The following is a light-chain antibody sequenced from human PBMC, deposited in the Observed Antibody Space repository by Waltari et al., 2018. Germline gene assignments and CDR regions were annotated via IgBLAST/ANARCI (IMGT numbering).Light chain of an antibody. J-gene: IGKJ2*01. CDR2: AAS. CDR1: QSINSY. V-gene: IGKV1-39*01. CDR3: QQSYSTPPYT. Sequence: DIQMTQPPSSLSASVGDRVTITCRASQSINSYLNWYQQKPGKAPKLLIYAASSLQSGVPSRFSGSGSGTDFTLTISSLQPEDFATYYCQQSYSTPPYTFGQGTKLEIK.